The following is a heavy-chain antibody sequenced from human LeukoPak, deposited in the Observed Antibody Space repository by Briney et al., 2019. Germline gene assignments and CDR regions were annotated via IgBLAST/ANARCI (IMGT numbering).Heavy chain of an antibody. CDR1: GGSISSGGYC. CDR3: ARDAYYYESSGYYSGWFDL. D-gene: IGHD3-22*01. Sequence: SQTMSLTCTVSGGSISSGGYCWSWIRQHPGKGLEWIGYIYYSGSTYYNPSLKSRVTISVDTSKNQFSLKLSSVTAADTAVYYCARDAYYYESSGYYSGWFDLWGQGTLVTVSS. V-gene: IGHV4-31*03. CDR2: IYYSGST. J-gene: IGHJ5*02.